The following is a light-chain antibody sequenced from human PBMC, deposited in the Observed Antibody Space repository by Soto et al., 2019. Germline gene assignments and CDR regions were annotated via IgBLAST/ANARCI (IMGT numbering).Light chain of an antibody. CDR3: QQYGSSGT. CDR1: QSVSSY. J-gene: IGKJ1*01. Sequence: EIVLTQSPATLSLSPWERATLSCRASQSVSSYLAWYQQKPGQAPRLLIYDASNRATGIPARFSGSGSGTEFTLTISSLQSEDFAVYYCQQYGSSGTFGQGTKVDIK. CDR2: DAS. V-gene: IGKV3-11*01.